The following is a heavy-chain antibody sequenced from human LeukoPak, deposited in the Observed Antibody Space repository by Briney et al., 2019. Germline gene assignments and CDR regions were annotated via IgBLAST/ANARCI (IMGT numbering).Heavy chain of an antibody. CDR3: ARDRHYGSGSYKY. Sequence: GGSLRLSCAASGFTFSSYWMSWVRQAPGKGLEWVANIKQDGSEKYYVDSVKGRFTISRDNAKNSLYLQMDSLRAEDTAVYYCARDRHYGSGSYKYWGQGTLVTVSS. CDR1: GFTFSSYW. CDR2: IKQDGSEK. J-gene: IGHJ4*02. V-gene: IGHV3-7*01. D-gene: IGHD3-10*01.